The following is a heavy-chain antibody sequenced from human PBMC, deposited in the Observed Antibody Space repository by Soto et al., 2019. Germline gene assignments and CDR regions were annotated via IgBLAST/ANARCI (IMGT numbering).Heavy chain of an antibody. V-gene: IGHV4-31*03. J-gene: IGHJ5*02. Sequence: SETLSLTCTVSGGSISSGGYYWSWIRQHPGKGLEWIGYIYYSGSTYYNPSLKSRVTISVDTSKNQFSLKLSSVTAADTAVYYCARRSTRLTNWFDPWGQGTLVTVSS. CDR2: IYYSGST. D-gene: IGHD1-1*01. CDR3: ARRSTRLTNWFDP. CDR1: GGSISSGGYY.